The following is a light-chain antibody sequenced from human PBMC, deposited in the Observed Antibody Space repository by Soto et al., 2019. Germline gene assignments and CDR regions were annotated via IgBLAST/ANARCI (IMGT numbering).Light chain of an antibody. CDR2: DVS. Sequence: QSALTQPASVSGSPGQSITISCTGTSSDVGGYNYVSWYQQHPGKVPKLMIYDVSKRPSGVSNRFSASKSGNTASLTISGLQADDEADYYCSSYTGSSTVVFGGGTKLRP. CDR3: SSYTGSSTVV. CDR1: SSDVGGYNY. V-gene: IGLV2-14*01. J-gene: IGLJ2*01.